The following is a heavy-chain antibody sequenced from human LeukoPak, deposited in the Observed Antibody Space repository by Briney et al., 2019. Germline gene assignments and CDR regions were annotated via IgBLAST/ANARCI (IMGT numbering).Heavy chain of an antibody. V-gene: IGHV1-69*06. Sequence: PEASVKVSCKASGGTFSSYAISWVRQAPGQGLEWMGGIIPIFGTANYAQKFQGRVTITADKSTSTAYMELSSLRSEDTAVYYCAREKGDGYSFFDYWGQGTLVTVSS. CDR2: IIPIFGTA. J-gene: IGHJ4*02. CDR3: AREKGDGYSFFDY. CDR1: GGTFSSYA. D-gene: IGHD5-24*01.